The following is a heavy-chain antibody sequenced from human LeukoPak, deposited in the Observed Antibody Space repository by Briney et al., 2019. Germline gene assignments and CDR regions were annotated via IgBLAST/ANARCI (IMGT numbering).Heavy chain of an antibody. CDR3: AKDRSSSPDY. V-gene: IGHV3-48*03. CDR1: GFTFSSYE. CDR2: ISSSGSTI. J-gene: IGHJ4*02. Sequence: PGGSLRLSCAASGFTFSSYEMNWVRQAPGKGLEWVSYISSSGSTIYYADSVKGRFTISRDNSKNTLYLQMNSLRAEDTAVYYCAKDRSSSPDYWGQGTLVTVSS. D-gene: IGHD6-19*01.